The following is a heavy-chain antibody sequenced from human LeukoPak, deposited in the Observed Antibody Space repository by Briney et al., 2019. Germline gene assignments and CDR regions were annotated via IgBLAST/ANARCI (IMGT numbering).Heavy chain of an antibody. CDR1: GYTFTNYY. CDR2: INPSGGST. CDR3: ASLVGAKNSGDY. J-gene: IGHJ4*02. V-gene: IGHV1-46*01. D-gene: IGHD1-26*01. Sequence: GASVKYSCKASGYTFTNYYIHWVRQAPGQGLEWMGIINPSGGSTSYAQKFQGRVTMTRDTSTSTVYMELSSLRSEDTAVYYCASLVGAKNSGDYWGQGTPVTVSS.